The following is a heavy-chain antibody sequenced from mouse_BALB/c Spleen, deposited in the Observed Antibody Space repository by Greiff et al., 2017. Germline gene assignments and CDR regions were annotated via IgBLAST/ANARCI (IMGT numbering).Heavy chain of an antibody. J-gene: IGHJ3*01. CDR2: ISSGSSTI. CDR3: ATRDGSSPAWFAY. CDR1: GFTFSSFG. V-gene: IGHV5-17*02. Sequence: DVKLVESGGGLVQPGGSRKLSCAASGFTFSSFGMHWVRQAPEKGLEWVAYISSGSSTIYYADTVKGRFTISRDNPKNTLFLQMTSLRSEDTAMYYCATRDGSSPAWFAYWGQGTLVTVSA. D-gene: IGHD1-1*01.